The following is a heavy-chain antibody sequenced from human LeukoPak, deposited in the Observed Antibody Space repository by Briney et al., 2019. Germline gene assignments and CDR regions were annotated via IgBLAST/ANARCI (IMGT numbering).Heavy chain of an antibody. Sequence: ASVKVSCTASGYTFTSYYMHWVRQAPGQGLEWMGIINPSGDSTSYAQKFQGRVTMTRDTSTSTVYMELSSLRSEDTAVYYCARDLLSYYYDSSGWSRGAFDIWGQGTMVTVSS. D-gene: IGHD3-22*01. V-gene: IGHV1-46*01. CDR3: ARDLLSYYYDSSGWSRGAFDI. CDR2: INPSGDST. J-gene: IGHJ3*02. CDR1: GYTFTSYY.